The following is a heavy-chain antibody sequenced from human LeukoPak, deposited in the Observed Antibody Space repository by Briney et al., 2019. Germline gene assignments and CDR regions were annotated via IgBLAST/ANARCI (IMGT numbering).Heavy chain of an antibody. V-gene: IGHV4-61*02. CDR3: ARDAYNVFEN. J-gene: IGHJ4*02. Sequence: TLSLTCTVSGGSISSGSYYWSWIRQPAGKGLEWIGRIYTTGSTNYNPSLKSRVTISVDTSKKQFFLNLSSVSAADTAVYYCARDAYNVFENWGQGTLVTVSS. CDR2: IYTTGST. CDR1: GGSISSGSYY. D-gene: IGHD1-1*01.